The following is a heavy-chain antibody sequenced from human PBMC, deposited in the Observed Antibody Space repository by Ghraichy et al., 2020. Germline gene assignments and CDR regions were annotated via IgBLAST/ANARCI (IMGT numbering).Heavy chain of an antibody. J-gene: IGHJ5*02. CDR1: GGSISSYY. CDR2: IYYSGST. Sequence: SETLSLTCTVSGGSISSYYWSWIRQPPGKGLEWIGYIYYSGSTNYNPSLKSRVTISVDTSKNQFSLKLSSVTAADTAVYYCARDLGSTRYNWFDPWGQGTLVTVSS. V-gene: IGHV4-59*01. CDR3: ARDLGSTRYNWFDP. D-gene: IGHD2-2*01.